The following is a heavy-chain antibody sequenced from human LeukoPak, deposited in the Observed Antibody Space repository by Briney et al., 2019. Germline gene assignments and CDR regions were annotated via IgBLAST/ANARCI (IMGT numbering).Heavy chain of an antibody. CDR1: GGSFSGYY. J-gene: IGHJ4*02. CDR2: INHSGST. Sequence: SETLSLTCAVYGGSFSGYYWSWIRQPPGKGLEWIGEINHSGSTNYNPSLKSRVTISVDTSKNQFSLKLSSVTAADTAVYYCARGQKGYCSGGSCCADYFDYWGQGTLVTVSS. CDR3: ARGQKGYCSGGSCCADYFDY. D-gene: IGHD2-15*01. V-gene: IGHV4-34*01.